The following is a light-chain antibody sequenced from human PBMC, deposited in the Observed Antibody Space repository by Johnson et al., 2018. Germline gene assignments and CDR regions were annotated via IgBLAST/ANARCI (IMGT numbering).Light chain of an antibody. V-gene: IGLV1-51*02. J-gene: IGLJ1*01. Sequence: QSVLTQPPSVSAAPGQKVTISCSGSSSNIGNNYVSWYQQLPGTAPKLLIYENNKRPSGIPDRFSGSKSGTSATLVITGLPTGDDADYYCGTWDSSLSAGNVFGTGTKVTVL. CDR1: SSNIGNNY. CDR2: ENN. CDR3: GTWDSSLSAGNV.